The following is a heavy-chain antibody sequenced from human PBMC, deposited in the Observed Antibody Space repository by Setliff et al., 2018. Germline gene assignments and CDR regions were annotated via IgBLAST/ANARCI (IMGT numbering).Heavy chain of an antibody. CDR3: ALTSLSLCSGGSCPNAFDI. J-gene: IGHJ3*02. V-gene: IGHV1-18*01. D-gene: IGHD2-15*01. Sequence: ASVKVSCKASGYTFTYFGVSWLRLAPGQGLEWMGWISGFNGVTKYTQKLQGRVNMATDTATNMAYMELNSLRSDDTAVYFCALTSLSLCSGGSCPNAFDIWGQGTMVTVSS. CDR2: ISGFNGVT. CDR1: GYTFTYFG.